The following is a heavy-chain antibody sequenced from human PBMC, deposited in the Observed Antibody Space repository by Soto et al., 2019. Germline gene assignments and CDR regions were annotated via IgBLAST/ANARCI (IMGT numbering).Heavy chain of an antibody. V-gene: IGHV4-59*01. J-gene: IGHJ6*02. CDR1: GGSINSYY. D-gene: IGHD2-15*01. CDR3: ARRRVVAYYGMDV. CDR2: INYSGST. Sequence: SETLSLTCTVSGGSINSYYWTWIRQPPGKGLEWIGYINYSGSTNYNPSLKSRVTISIDTSNKQFSLKLISVTAADTAVYYCARRRVVAYYGMDVWGQGTTVTVSS.